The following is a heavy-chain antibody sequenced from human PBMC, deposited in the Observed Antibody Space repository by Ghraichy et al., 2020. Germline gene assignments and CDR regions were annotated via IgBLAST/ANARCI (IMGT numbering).Heavy chain of an antibody. CDR3: ARDRFSIYSGYDHFDY. Sequence: GGSLRLYCAASGFTFSSYSMNWVRQAPGKGLEWISYISSSSSTIYYADSVKGRLTISRDNAKNSLYLQMNSLRDEDTAVYYCARDRFSIYSGYDHFDYWGQVTLVTVS. J-gene: IGHJ4*02. D-gene: IGHD5-12*01. CDR2: ISSSSSTI. CDR1: GFTFSSYS. V-gene: IGHV3-48*02.